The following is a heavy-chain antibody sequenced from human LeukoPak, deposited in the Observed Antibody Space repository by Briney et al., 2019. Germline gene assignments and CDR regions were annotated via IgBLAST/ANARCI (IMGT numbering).Heavy chain of an antibody. CDR2: INHSGST. D-gene: IGHD6-13*01. CDR1: GGSFSGYY. J-gene: IGHJ4*02. Sequence: SETLSLTCAVYGGSFSGYYWTWIRQPPGKGLEWIGEINHSGSTNYYPSLKSRVTISADTSKNQFSLKLSSVTAADTAVYYCARLSTYSSSWYFRYYFDYWGQGTLVTVSS. CDR3: ARLSTYSSSWYFRYYFDY. V-gene: IGHV4-34*01.